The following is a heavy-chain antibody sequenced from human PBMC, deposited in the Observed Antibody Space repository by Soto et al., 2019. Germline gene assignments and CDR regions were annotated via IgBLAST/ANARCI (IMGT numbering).Heavy chain of an antibody. CDR2: ISWDGGST. Sequence: GGSLRLSCAASGFTFDDYTMHWVRQAPGKGLEWVSLISWDGGSTYYADSVKGRFTISRDNSKNSLYLQMNSLRTEDTALYYCAKDMLSGSYYDTYYYYGMDVWGQGTTVTVSS. D-gene: IGHD1-26*01. V-gene: IGHV3-43*01. CDR3: AKDMLSGSYYDTYYYYGMDV. J-gene: IGHJ6*02. CDR1: GFTFDDYT.